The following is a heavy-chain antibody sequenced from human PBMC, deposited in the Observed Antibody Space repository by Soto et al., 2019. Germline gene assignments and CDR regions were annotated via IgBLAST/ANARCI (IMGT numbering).Heavy chain of an antibody. D-gene: IGHD3-16*02. J-gene: IGHJ1*01. CDR3: AKRRLNTITSLSDW. Sequence: GGSLRLSCAASGFTFSSYAMHWVRQAPGKGLEWVAVISYDGSNKYYADSVKGRFTISRDNSKNTLYLQMNSLRAEDTAIYYCAKRRLNTITSLSDWWGQGVQVTVSS. CDR2: ISYDGSNK. V-gene: IGHV3-30-3*02. CDR1: GFTFSSYA.